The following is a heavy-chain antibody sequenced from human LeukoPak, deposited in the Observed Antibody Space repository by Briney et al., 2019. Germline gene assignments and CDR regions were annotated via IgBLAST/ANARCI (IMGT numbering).Heavy chain of an antibody. J-gene: IGHJ3*01. V-gene: IGHV1-2*02. Sequence: ASVKVSCKASGYTFTVYYMHWVRQAPGQGLEWMGRINPNSGDTKYAQNFQGRVTMTRDTSIDTAYMDLSRLRSDDTAVYYCARVGFERPRSSLTEVRGVIRPNAFDLWGQGTMATVSS. CDR3: ARVGFERPRSSLTEVRGVIRPNAFDL. CDR1: GYTFTVYY. CDR2: INPNSGDT. D-gene: IGHD3-10*01.